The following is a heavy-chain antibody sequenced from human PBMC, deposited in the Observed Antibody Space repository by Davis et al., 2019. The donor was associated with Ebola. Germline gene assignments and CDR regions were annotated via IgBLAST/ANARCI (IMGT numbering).Heavy chain of an antibody. CDR2: IDTDGSTT. CDR3: ARDVGGRAGY. J-gene: IGHJ4*02. CDR1: GLTSSTYW. V-gene: IGHV3-74*01. Sequence: SSTYSGLTSSTYWMHWVRQAPGKGLEWVSRIDTDGSTTNYADSVRGRFTISRDNAKNTLFLQMNSLRADDTAVYYCARDVGGRAGYWGQGTLVTVSS.